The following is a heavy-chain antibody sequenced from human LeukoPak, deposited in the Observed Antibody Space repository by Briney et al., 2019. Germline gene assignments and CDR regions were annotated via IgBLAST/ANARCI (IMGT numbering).Heavy chain of an antibody. Sequence: GGSLRLSCAASGFTFSSYGMHWVRQAPGKGLEWVAVISYDGSNKYYADSVKGRFTISRDNSKNTLYLQMNSLRAEDTAVYYCAKDHAGTFDYWGQGTLVTVSS. CDR1: GFTFSSYG. V-gene: IGHV3-30*18. J-gene: IGHJ4*02. D-gene: IGHD6-13*01. CDR3: AKDHAGTFDY. CDR2: ISYDGSNK.